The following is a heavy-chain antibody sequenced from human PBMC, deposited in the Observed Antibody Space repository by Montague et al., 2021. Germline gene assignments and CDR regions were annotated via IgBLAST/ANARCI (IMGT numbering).Heavy chain of an antibody. D-gene: IGHD6-13*01. J-gene: IGHJ3*02. CDR3: ARHGVSSWYRELDGFDI. Sequence: SETLSLTCTVSGGSISAYYWSWIRQPPGKGLEWIGYIYYIGSTNYNPSLKSRVTVSVDTFKNQFSLKLSSVTAADTAVYYCARHGVSSWYRELDGFDIWGQGTMVIVSS. CDR2: IYYIGST. CDR1: GGSISAYY. V-gene: IGHV4-59*08.